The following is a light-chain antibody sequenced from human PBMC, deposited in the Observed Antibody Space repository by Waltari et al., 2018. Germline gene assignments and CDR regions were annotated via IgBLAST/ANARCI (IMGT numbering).Light chain of an antibody. V-gene: IGKV3-11*01. J-gene: IGKJ2*01. Sequence: EIVLTQSPATLSLSPGESATLSCRASPSVGDYLAWHQQKPGQAPRLLIYDASNRATGIPARFSGSGSGTDFTLTISSLEPEDFAVYYCQQRSNWPRYTFGQGTKLEIK. CDR2: DAS. CDR1: PSVGDY. CDR3: QQRSNWPRYT.